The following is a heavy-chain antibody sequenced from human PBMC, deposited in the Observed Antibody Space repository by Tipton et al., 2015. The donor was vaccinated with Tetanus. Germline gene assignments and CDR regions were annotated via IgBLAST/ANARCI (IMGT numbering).Heavy chain of an antibody. CDR3: AILPKHWLAPRGAP. CDR1: GDSLSNGDYY. D-gene: IGHD6-19*01. V-gene: IGHV4-30-4*01. Sequence: TLSLTCTVSGDSLSNGDYYWSWIRQPPGKGLESIGYIYYSGSTYYNPSLKSRVTISVDTSKNQFSLRLSSVTAADTAVYYCAILPKHWLAPRGAPWGQGILVTVSS. J-gene: IGHJ5*02. CDR2: IYYSGST.